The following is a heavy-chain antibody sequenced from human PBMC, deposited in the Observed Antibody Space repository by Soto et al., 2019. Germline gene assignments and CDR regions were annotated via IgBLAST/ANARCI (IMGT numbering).Heavy chain of an antibody. CDR2: IQYSGDT. D-gene: IGHD3-22*01. CDR1: GGSVGSGAYY. CDR3: ARHDYSDRAFDL. J-gene: IGHJ3*01. V-gene: IGHV4-61*08. Sequence: PSETLSLTCIVSGGSVGSGAYYWSWIRQPPGNALEWIGYIQYSGDTSYNSSLKSRVTISVDMSRNRFSLKLTSVTAADTAFYYCARHDYSDRAFDLWGQGTMVTVSS.